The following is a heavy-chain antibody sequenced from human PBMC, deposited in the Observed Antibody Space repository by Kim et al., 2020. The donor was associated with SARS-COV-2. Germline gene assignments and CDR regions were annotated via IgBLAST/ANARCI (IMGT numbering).Heavy chain of an antibody. J-gene: IGHJ4*01. V-gene: IGHV3-30*04. D-gene: IGHD3-10*01. Sequence: GGSLRLSCAASGFTFSSYAMHWVRQAPGKGLEWVAVISYDGSNKYYADSVKGRFTISRDNSKNTLYLQMNSLRAEDTAVYYCARGPYGSGSYYNLVDYWG. CDR2: ISYDGSNK. CDR1: GFTFSSYA. CDR3: ARGPYGSGSYYNLVDY.